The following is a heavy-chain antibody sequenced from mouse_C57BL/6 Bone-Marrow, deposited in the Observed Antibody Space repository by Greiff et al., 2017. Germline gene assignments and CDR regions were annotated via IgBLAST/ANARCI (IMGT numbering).Heavy chain of an antibody. V-gene: IGHV1-9*01. CDR1: GYTFTGYW. J-gene: IGHJ4*01. CDR2: IFPGSGST. CDR3: ARWGYAMDI. Sequence: VKLLQSGAELMKPGASVKLSCKATGYTFTGYWIEWVKQRPGHGLEWIGKIFPGSGSTNYNEKFKGKAPFTVDTSSNTAYMQRSSLTPEDSAIYYCARWGYAMDIWGKGTSVTVSS.